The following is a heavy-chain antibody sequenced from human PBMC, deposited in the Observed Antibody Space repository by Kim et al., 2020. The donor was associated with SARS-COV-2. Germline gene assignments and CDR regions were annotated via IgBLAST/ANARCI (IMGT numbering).Heavy chain of an antibody. CDR2: IYYSGST. CDR3: ARAVVVSFGYDHPAWFDP. V-gene: IGHV4-59*08. CDR1: GGSISSYY. J-gene: IGHJ5*02. Sequence: SETLSLTCTVSGGSISSYYWSWIRQPPGKGLEWIGYIYYSGSTNYNPSLKSRVTISVDTSKNQFSLKLSSVTAADTAVYYCARAVVVSFGYDHPAWFDPWGQGTLVTVSS. D-gene: IGHD2-15*01.